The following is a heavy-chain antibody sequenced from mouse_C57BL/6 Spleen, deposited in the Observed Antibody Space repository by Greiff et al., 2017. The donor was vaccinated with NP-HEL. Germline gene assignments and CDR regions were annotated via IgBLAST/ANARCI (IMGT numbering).Heavy chain of an antibody. Sequence: EVKLMESGPGLVKPSQSLSLTCSVTGYSITSGYYWNWIRQFPGNKLEWMGYISYDGSNNYNPSLKNRISITRDTSKNQFFLKLNSVTTEDTATYYCARGSQRAMDYWGQGTSVTVSS. V-gene: IGHV3-6*01. J-gene: IGHJ4*01. CDR3: ARGSQRAMDY. CDR2: ISYDGSN. CDR1: GYSITSGYY. D-gene: IGHD1-1*01.